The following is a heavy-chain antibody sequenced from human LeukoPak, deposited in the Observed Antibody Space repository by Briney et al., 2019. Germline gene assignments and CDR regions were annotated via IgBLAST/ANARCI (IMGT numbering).Heavy chain of an antibody. CDR2: ISESGDST. CDR1: GFSFKSYA. V-gene: IGHV3-23*01. J-gene: IGHJ4*02. CDR3: AKKSENC. Sequence: GGSLRLSCAASGFSFKSYAMNWVRQAPGKGLEWVSSISESGDSTHYADSVKGRFTISRDNSLNTLYLQMNGLTAEATAVYYCAKKSENCWAQGTLVTVSS.